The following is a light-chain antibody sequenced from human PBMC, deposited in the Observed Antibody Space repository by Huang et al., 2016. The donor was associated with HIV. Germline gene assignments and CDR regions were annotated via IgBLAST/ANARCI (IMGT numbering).Light chain of an antibody. Sequence: DIQMTQSPSSLSASVGDRVTITCRASQSISSYQQKPGKAPKLLIYASSSMQSGVPSRFIGSGSGTDFTLTISSLQPEDFATYYCQQSYSSLTFGGGTKVEIK. J-gene: IGKJ4*01. CDR1: QSISSY. V-gene: IGKV1-39*01. CDR3: QQSYSSLT. CDR2: ASS.